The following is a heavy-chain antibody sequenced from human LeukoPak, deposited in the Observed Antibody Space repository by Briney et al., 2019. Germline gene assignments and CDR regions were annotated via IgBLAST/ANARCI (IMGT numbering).Heavy chain of an antibody. CDR2: TSASGGST. J-gene: IGHJ3*02. V-gene: IGHV3-23*01. CDR1: GFTFSSYA. CDR3: ARPRLEYCSGGSCFDAFDI. D-gene: IGHD2-15*01. Sequence: GGSLRLSCAASGFTFSSYAMSWVRQAPGKGLEWVSATSASGGSTYYADSVKGRFTISRDNSKNTLYLQMNSLTAEDTAIYSCARPRLEYCSGGSCFDAFDIWGQGTMVTVSS.